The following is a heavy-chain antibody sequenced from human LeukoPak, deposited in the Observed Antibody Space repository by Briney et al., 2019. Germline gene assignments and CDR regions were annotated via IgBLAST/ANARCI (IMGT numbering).Heavy chain of an antibody. CDR1: GFTFDDYA. V-gene: IGHV3-9*01. CDR2: ISWNSGSI. Sequence: PGGSLRLSCAASGFTFDDYAMHWVRQAPGKGLEWVSGISWNSGSIGYADSVKGRFTISRDNAKSSLYLQMNSLRAEDTALYHCAKDIGSSSKYYYMDVWGKGTTVTISS. D-gene: IGHD6-6*01. CDR3: AKDIGSSSKYYYMDV. J-gene: IGHJ6*03.